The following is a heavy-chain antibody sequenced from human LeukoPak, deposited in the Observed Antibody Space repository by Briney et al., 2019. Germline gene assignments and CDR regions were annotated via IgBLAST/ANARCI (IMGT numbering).Heavy chain of an antibody. CDR3: ARLGLSSGWYEGFDY. Sequence: GGSLRLSCAASGFTSSSYSMNWVRQAPGKGLECVSSISSSSCIYYADSVKGRFTISRDNAKNSLYLQMNSLRAEDTAVYYCARLGLSSGWYEGFDYWGQGTLVTVSS. CDR2: ISSSSCI. CDR1: GFTSSSYS. J-gene: IGHJ4*02. V-gene: IGHV3-21*01. D-gene: IGHD6-19*01.